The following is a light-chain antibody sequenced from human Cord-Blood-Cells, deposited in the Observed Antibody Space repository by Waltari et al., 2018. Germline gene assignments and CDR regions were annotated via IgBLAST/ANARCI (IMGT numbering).Light chain of an antibody. CDR2: AAS. Sequence: DIQMTQSTSSLSASVGDRVNLTCRASQGISNYLAWYQQKPGKVPKLLIYAASTLQSGVPSRFSGSGSGTDFTLTISSLQPEDVATYYCQKYNSAPWTFGQGTKVEIK. J-gene: IGKJ1*01. V-gene: IGKV1-27*01. CDR3: QKYNSAPWT. CDR1: QGISNY.